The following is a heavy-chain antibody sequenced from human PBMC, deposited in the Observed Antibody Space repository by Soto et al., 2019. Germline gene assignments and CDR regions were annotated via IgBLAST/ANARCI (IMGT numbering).Heavy chain of an antibody. CDR1: GFPFRSYA. CDR3: AQGSGYSYSYTLWFDP. V-gene: IGHV3-23*01. D-gene: IGHD5-18*01. CDR2: ISGSGGST. J-gene: IGHJ5*02. Sequence: PGGSLRLSCAASGFPFRSYAMSWVRQAPGKGLEWVSDISGSGGSTYHTDSVKGRFIISRDNSKNTLYLQMNSLRAEDTAVYYCAQGSGYSYSYTLWFDPWGQGTLVTVSS.